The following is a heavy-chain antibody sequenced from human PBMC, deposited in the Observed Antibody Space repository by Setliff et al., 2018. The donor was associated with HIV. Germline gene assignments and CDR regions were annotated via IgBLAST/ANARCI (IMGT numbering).Heavy chain of an antibody. Sequence: SVKVSCKASGYTFSTYGISWVRQAPGQGLEWMGGIVPILNTGNYAPKFQGRVTFTRDTSASTAYMELSSLRSEDTAVYYCAREGKFRYYYYMDVWGKGTTVTVSS. CDR2: IVPILNTG. J-gene: IGHJ6*03. CDR1: GYTFSTYG. D-gene: IGHD3-10*01. CDR3: AREGKFRYYYYMDV. V-gene: IGHV1-69*05.